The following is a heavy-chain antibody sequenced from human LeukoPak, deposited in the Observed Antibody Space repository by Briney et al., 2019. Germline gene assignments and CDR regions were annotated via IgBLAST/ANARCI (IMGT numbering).Heavy chain of an antibody. V-gene: IGHV1-2*02. CDR3: ARGPLTQYYYMDV. CDR2: INPNSGGT. J-gene: IGHJ6*03. Sequence: GASVKVSCKASGYTFTGYYMYWVRQAPGQGLEWMGWINPNSGGTNYAQKFQGRVTMTRDTSISTAYMELSRLSSDDTAVYYCARGPLTQYYYMDVWGKGTTVTVSS. CDR1: GYTFTGYY.